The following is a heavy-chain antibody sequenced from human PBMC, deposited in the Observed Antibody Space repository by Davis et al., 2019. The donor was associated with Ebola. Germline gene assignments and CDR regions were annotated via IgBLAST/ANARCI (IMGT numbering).Heavy chain of an antibody. CDR3: ARRYLGTYYYYGMDV. D-gene: IGHD1-1*01. Sequence: GSLRLSCAASGFSFSDYYMIWVRQAPGKGLEWVSLLYSSGSTFYADSVKGRFTISRDNSKNTLYLQMNSLRAEDTAVYYCARRYLGTYYYYGMDVWGKGTTVTVSS. CDR1: GFSFSDYY. J-gene: IGHJ6*04. CDR2: LYSSGST. V-gene: IGHV3-66*02.